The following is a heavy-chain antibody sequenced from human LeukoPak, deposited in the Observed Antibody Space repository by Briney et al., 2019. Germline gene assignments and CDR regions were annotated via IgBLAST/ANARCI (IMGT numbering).Heavy chain of an antibody. CDR2: ISNGGNT. V-gene: IGHV4-59*01. Sequence: PSETLSLTCTVSGGSFSTEYWSWIRQTPGEGLEWVGYISNGGNTNYNPPLKSRLTISIDTSKNQLSLNLNSVTAADTAIYYCAAVSTRGSPGYHYFFDSWGQGTLVTVSS. D-gene: IGHD3-9*01. J-gene: IGHJ4*02. CDR1: GGSFSTEY. CDR3: AAVSTRGSPGYHYFFDS.